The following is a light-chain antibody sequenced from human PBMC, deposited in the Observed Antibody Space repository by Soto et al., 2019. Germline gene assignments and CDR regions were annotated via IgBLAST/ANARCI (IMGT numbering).Light chain of an antibody. V-gene: IGKV1-5*03. CDR3: QHYNSYSEA. CDR1: QSISNW. Sequence: DIPMTQSPSTLSASVGDRVIITCRASQSISNWLAWYQQKPGKAPNILIYKASSLKSGVPSRFSGSGSGTECTLTISSLQPDDVATYYCQHYNSYSEALGQGTKVDIK. CDR2: KAS. J-gene: IGKJ1*01.